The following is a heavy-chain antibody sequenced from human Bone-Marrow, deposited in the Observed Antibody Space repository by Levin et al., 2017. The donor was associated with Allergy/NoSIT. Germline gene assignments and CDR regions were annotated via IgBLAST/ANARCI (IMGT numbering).Heavy chain of an antibody. CDR3: AHRFGFGELPDFDH. CDR2: IYWDDDK. J-gene: IGHJ4*02. D-gene: IGHD3-10*01. CDR1: GFSLSTSGVS. V-gene: IGHV2-5*02. Sequence: ESGPTLVKPTQTLTLTCTFSGFSLSTSGVSVGWIRQPPGKALEWLALIYWDDDKRYSPSLQSRLTVTKDTSKNQVVLTMTNMDPVDTGTYFCAHRFGFGELPDFDHWGQGTLVTVSS.